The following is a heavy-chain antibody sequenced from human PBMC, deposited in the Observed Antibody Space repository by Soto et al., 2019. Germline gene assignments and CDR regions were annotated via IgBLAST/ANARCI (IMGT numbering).Heavy chain of an antibody. CDR2: IYHSGSI. V-gene: IGHV4-30-2*01. CDR1: GGSISSGGYS. CDR3: ARTPDS. J-gene: IGHJ3*02. Sequence: QLQLQASGSGLVEPSQTMSLTCAVSGGSISSGGYSWSWIRQPPGKGLEWIGYIYHSGSIYYNPSLKSRITIAVYRSKNQFSSKLSSVTAADTAVYYCARTPDSGGQGTMVTVSS.